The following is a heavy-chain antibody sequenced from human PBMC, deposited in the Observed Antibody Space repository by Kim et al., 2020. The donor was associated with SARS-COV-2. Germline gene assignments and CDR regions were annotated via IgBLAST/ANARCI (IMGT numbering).Heavy chain of an antibody. CDR1: GGTFSSYA. D-gene: IGHD2-21*01. Sequence: SVKVSCKASGGTFSSYAISWVRQAPGQGLEWMGGIIPIFGTANYAQKFQGRVTITADESTSTAYMELRRLRYEDTAVYYCVLAGGDDPQFVYWGQGTL. CDR3: VLAGGDDPQFVY. J-gene: IGHJ4*02. CDR2: IIPIFGTA. V-gene: IGHV1-69*13.